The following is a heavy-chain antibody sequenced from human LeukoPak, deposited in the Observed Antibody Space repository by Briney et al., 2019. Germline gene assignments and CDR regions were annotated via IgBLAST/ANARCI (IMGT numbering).Heavy chain of an antibody. Sequence: PGGSLRLSCAASVFIFRSYCMSGVRQAPGKGREGVANEKQDGSEKYYVDSVKGRFTISRANVKNSLYLQMNSLRAEDTAVYYCARDTYQLPTLFDYWGQGNLVTVSS. V-gene: IGHV3-7*03. CDR2: EKQDGSEK. D-gene: IGHD2-2*01. CDR3: ARDTYQLPTLFDY. CDR1: VFIFRSYC. J-gene: IGHJ4*02.